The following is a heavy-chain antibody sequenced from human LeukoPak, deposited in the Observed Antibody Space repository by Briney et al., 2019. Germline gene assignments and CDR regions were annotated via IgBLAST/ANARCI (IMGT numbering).Heavy chain of an antibody. CDR3: ARHRQQLTDFDY. CDR1: GYTFTSYG. CDR2: ISAYNGNT. V-gene: IGHV1-18*01. Sequence: ASVKVSCEASGYTFTSYGISWVRQAPGQGLEWMGWISAYNGNTNYAQKLQGRVTMTTDTSTSTAYMELRSLRSDDTAVYYCARHRQQLTDFDYWGQGTLVTVSS. D-gene: IGHD6-13*01. J-gene: IGHJ4*02.